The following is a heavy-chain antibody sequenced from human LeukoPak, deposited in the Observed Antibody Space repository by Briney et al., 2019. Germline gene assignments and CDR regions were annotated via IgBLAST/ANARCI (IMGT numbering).Heavy chain of an antibody. Sequence: SETLSLTCTVSGASINTYYWSWLRQPAGKGLEWIERIYTSGSTNYNPSLKSRVTMSVDTSKNQFSLKLSSVTAADTAVYYCARDNPTWYYYDSSGYYPFDYWGQGTLVTVSS. CDR2: IYTSGST. CDR1: GASINTYY. CDR3: ARDNPTWYYYDSSGYYPFDY. D-gene: IGHD3-22*01. J-gene: IGHJ4*02. V-gene: IGHV4-4*07.